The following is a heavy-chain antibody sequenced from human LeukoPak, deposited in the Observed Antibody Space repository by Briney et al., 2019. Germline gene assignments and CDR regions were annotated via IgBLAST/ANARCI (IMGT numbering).Heavy chain of an antibody. CDR2: IIPIFGTA. D-gene: IGHD6-6*01. CDR3: ASRAGDECSSPNWFDP. Sequence: SVKVSCKASGGTFSSYAISWVRQAPGQGLEWMGGIIPIFGTANYAQKFQGRVTITTDESTSTAYMELSSLRSEDTAVYYCASRAGDECSSPNWFDPWGQGTLVTASS. J-gene: IGHJ5*02. CDR1: GGTFSSYA. V-gene: IGHV1-69*05.